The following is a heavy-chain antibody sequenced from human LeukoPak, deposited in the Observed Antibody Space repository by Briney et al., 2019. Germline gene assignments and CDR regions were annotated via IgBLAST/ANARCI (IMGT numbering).Heavy chain of an antibody. D-gene: IGHD4-23*01. CDR1: GVAVSSSY. V-gene: IGHV3-53*01. J-gene: IGHJ6*03. CDR2: VYSDDIT. CDR3: ARGGGNGLYYYMDV. Sequence: GGSLRLSCAASGVAVSSSYMSWVRQAPGKGLEWVSIVYSDDITYYVDSVKGRFTISRDTSRNTLYLQMNSLRAEDTALYHCARGGGNGLYYYMDVWGKGTTVTVSS.